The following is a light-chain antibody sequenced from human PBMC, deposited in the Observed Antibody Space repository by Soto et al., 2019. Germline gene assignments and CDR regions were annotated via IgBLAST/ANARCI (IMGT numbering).Light chain of an antibody. Sequence: QSALTQPPSASGSPGQSVTISCTGTSTDVGAYNYVSWYQQHPGKAPKLMIYEVTNRPSGVSNRFSGSKSGNTASLTISGLQAEDEADYYCGSYTSVSTHVFGTGTKVTVL. CDR2: EVT. J-gene: IGLJ1*01. CDR3: GSYTSVSTHV. V-gene: IGLV2-14*01. CDR1: STDVGAYNY.